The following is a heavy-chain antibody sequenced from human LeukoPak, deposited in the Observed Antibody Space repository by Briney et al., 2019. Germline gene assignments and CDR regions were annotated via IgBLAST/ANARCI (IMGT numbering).Heavy chain of an antibody. J-gene: IGHJ6*02. V-gene: IGHV4-34*01. Sequence: LETLSLTCAVYGGSFSGYYWSWIRQPPGKGLEWIGEINHSGSTNYNPSLKSRVTISVDTSKNQFSLKLSSVTAADTAVYYCARTGAGRPILHYYYYGMDVWGQGTTVTVSS. CDR3: ARTGAGRPILHYYYYGMDV. CDR1: GGSFSGYY. CDR2: INHSGST.